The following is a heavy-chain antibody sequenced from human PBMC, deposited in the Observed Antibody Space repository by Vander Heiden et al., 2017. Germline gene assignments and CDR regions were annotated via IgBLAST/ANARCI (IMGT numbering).Heavy chain of an antibody. J-gene: IGHJ4*02. Sequence: QVQLVQSGAEVKRPGASVKVSCKASGYTFTGHYMHWVRQAPGQGLEWMGWINPNSGGTNYAQKFQGRVTMTRDTSISTGYMELSRLTSDDTAVYYCARYLTYDPALDYWGQGTLVTVSS. CDR1: GYTFTGHY. CDR2: INPNSGGT. D-gene: IGHD3-3*01. CDR3: ARYLTYDPALDY. V-gene: IGHV1-2*02.